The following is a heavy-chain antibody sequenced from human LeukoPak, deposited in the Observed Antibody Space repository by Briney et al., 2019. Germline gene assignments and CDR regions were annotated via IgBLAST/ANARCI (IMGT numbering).Heavy chain of an antibody. CDR3: AKIAARDTGEGY. CDR2: INPSGDST. D-gene: IGHD6-6*01. Sequence: GASVKVSCTASGYTFTSNHIHWVRQAPGQGLEWMGVINPSGDSTSYAPNFRGRVTVTRDTSTSTVYMELSSLRSEDTAIYYCAKIAARDTGEGYWGQGTLVTVSS. V-gene: IGHV1-46*01. CDR1: GYTFTSNH. J-gene: IGHJ4*02.